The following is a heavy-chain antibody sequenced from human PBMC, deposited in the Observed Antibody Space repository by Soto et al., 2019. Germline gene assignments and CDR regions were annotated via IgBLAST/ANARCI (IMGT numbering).Heavy chain of an antibody. J-gene: IGHJ3*02. CDR3: ARSKAVVIAALDS. CDR2: VSDNGGSRGGT. V-gene: IGHV3-23*04. Sequence: EVELVESGGGLVQPGGSLRLSCKASGFMFNTSAMTWVRQAPGQGLQWVASVSDNGGSRGGTYYADSVKGRFTIARYNSKNTLYLQLDSLSGADTAVYYCARSKAVVIAALDSWGQGTMVTVSS. CDR1: GFMFNTSA. D-gene: IGHD2-21*01.